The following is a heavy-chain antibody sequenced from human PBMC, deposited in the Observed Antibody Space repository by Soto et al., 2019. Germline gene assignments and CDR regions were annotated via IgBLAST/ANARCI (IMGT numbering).Heavy chain of an antibody. V-gene: IGHV3-7*03. Sequence: EVQLVESGGGLVQPGGSLRLSCAASGFTFSSYWMSWVRQAPGKGLEWVANIKQDGSEKYYVDSVKGRFTISRDNAKNSLYLQMNSLRAEDTAVYYCARGGYEFWSGILWYFDLWGRGTLVTVSS. CDR1: GFTFSSYW. D-gene: IGHD3-3*01. J-gene: IGHJ2*01. CDR2: IKQDGSEK. CDR3: ARGGYEFWSGILWYFDL.